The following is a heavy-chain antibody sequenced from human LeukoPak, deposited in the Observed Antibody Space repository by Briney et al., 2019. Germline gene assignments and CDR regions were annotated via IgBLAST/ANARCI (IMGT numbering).Heavy chain of an antibody. J-gene: IGHJ4*02. CDR2: IGPYNGNT. V-gene: IGHV1-18*04. CDR3: ARALTSGSYFLGYFDY. CDR1: GYTFTSYG. D-gene: IGHD1-26*01. Sequence: ASVKVSCKASGYTFTSYGISWVRQAPGQGLEWMGWIGPYNGNTNYAQKLQGRVTMTTDTSTRTAYMELRSLRSDDTAVYYCARALTSGSYFLGYFDYWGQGTLVTVSS.